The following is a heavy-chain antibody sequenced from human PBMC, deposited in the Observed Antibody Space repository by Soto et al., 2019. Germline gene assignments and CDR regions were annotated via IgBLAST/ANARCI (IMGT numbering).Heavy chain of an antibody. CDR3: ARSGGGYCSSTSCYSDKFHYYYGMDV. D-gene: IGHD2-2*01. V-gene: IGHV4-31*03. CDR2: IYYSGST. J-gene: IGHJ6*02. Sequence: SETLSLTCTVSGGSISSGGYYWSWIRQHPGKGLEWIGYIYYSGSTYYNPSLKSRVTISVGTSKNQFSLKLSSVTAADTAVYYCARSGGGYCSSTSCYSDKFHYYYGMDVWGQGTTVTVSS. CDR1: GGSISSGGYY.